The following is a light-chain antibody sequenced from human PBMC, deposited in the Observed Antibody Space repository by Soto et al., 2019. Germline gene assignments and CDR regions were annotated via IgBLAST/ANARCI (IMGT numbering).Light chain of an antibody. J-gene: IGKJ4*01. Sequence: EIVLTQSPGTLSLSPGERATLSCRASQSVSSSYLAWYQQKPGQAPRLLIYGASSRATGIPDRFSGSGSGTDFTLTISRLEPEDFAVYYCQRQGAFGGGNKVEIK. CDR2: GAS. V-gene: IGKV3-20*01. CDR1: QSVSSSY. CDR3: QRQGA.